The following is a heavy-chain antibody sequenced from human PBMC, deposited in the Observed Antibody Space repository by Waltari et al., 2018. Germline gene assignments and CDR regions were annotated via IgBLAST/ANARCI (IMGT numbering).Heavy chain of an antibody. J-gene: IGHJ4*02. CDR1: GIYFSSFW. CDR2: IKQDGREE. D-gene: IGHD6-19*01. Sequence: EVQLVESGGGLVPPGGSLRLSCAASGIYFSSFWIAGVRQAPGKGLEWGANIKQDGREEYYVDSVKGRFTISKDNAKNSLYLQMNSLRAEDTAVYFCARERRGQSGWYYFDFWGQGSLVTVSS. CDR3: ARERRGQSGWYYFDF. V-gene: IGHV3-7*01.